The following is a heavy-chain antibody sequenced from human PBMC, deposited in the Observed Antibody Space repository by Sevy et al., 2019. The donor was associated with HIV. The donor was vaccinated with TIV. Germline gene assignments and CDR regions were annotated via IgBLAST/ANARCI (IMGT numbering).Heavy chain of an antibody. CDR3: ARTGYSTLDRVAAAHSSLDF. J-gene: IGHJ4*02. V-gene: IGHV1-18*01. D-gene: IGHD6-13*01. CDR2: ISGYNVHT. CDR1: GYTFFTYG. Sequence: ASVKVSCKASGYTFFTYGITWVRQAPGQGLEWMGWISGYNVHTKYARELQGRVTITTDTSTSTAYLELRSLTSDDTAVYYCARTGYSTLDRVAAAHSSLDFWGQGTLVTVSS.